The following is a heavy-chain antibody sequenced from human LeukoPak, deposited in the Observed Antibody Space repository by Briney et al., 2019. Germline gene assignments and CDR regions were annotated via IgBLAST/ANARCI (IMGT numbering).Heavy chain of an antibody. V-gene: IGHV1-8*01. D-gene: IGHD3-22*01. CDR1: GYTFTSYD. CDR2: MNPNSGNT. J-gene: IGHJ4*02. Sequence: GASVKVSCKASGYTFTSYDINWVRQATGQGLEWMGWMNPNSGNTGYAQKFQGRVTITADESTSTAYMELSSLRSEDTAVYYCARKDDSSGYYWFYFDYWGQGTLVTVSS. CDR3: ARKDDSSGYYWFYFDY.